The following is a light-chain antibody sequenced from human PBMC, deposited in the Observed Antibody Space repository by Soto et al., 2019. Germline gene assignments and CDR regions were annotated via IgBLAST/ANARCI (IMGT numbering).Light chain of an antibody. J-gene: IGKJ2*03. CDR1: QSISTTY. V-gene: IGKV3-20*01. Sequence: EVVLTQSPGTLSLSPGERATLSCRASQSISTTYLAWYQQKPGQAPRLHIYGVSSRATGIPYRFSGSGSGTDISLTIGRLEPEDFAVYYCLQYGNLPYSFGQGTKLEIK. CDR2: GVS. CDR3: LQYGNLPYS.